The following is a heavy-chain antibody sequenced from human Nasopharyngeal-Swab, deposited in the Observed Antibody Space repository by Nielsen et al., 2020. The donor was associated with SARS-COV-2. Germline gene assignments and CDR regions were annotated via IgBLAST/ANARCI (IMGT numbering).Heavy chain of an antibody. CDR3: AREGGHRYGYRLYYYYGMDV. D-gene: IGHD5-18*01. V-gene: IGHV3-48*02. Sequence: WIRQPPGKGLEWVSYISSSSSTIYYADSVKGRFTISRDNAKNSLYLQMNSLRDEDSAVYYCAREGGHRYGYRLYYYYGMDVWGQGTTVTVSS. J-gene: IGHJ6*02. CDR2: ISSSSSTI.